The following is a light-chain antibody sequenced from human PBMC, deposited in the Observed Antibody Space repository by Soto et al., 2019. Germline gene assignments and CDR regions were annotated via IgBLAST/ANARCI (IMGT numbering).Light chain of an antibody. Sequence: EIVLTQSPGTLSLSPGERATLSCRASQSVSNSYLAWYQQKPGQAPRLLIYGASSRATGIPDRFSGSGSGTDFAVTISRLEPEDFAVYHCQQYGGSPWTFGQGTKVEIK. CDR2: GAS. CDR3: QQYGGSPWT. V-gene: IGKV3-20*01. J-gene: IGKJ1*01. CDR1: QSVSNSY.